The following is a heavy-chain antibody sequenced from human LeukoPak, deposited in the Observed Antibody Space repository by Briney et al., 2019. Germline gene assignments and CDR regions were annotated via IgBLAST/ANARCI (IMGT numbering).Heavy chain of an antibody. V-gene: IGHV1-18*01. CDR3: ARDRWQEVVEILWFGELSPTRR. CDR1: GYTFTSYG. J-gene: IGHJ4*02. D-gene: IGHD3-10*01. Sequence: ASVKVSCKASGYTFTSYGISWVRQAPGQGLEWMGWISAYNSNTNYAQKLQGRVTMTTDTSTSTAYMELRSLRSDDTAVYYCARDRWQEVVEILWFGELSPTRRWGQGTLVTVSS. CDR2: ISAYNSNT.